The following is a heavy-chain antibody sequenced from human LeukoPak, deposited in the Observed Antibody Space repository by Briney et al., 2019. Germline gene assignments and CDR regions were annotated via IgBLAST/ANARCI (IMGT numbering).Heavy chain of an antibody. D-gene: IGHD3-10*01. CDR3: ARVVGDNRYFDY. Sequence: ASVKVSCKASGYTFTSYVICCVRQAPGQGLEWMGWISAYNGNTNYAQKLQGRVTMTTDTSTSTAHMELRSLRSDDTAVYYCARVVGDNRYFDYWGQGTLVTVSS. J-gene: IGHJ4*02. CDR1: GYTFTSYV. CDR2: ISAYNGNT. V-gene: IGHV1-18*01.